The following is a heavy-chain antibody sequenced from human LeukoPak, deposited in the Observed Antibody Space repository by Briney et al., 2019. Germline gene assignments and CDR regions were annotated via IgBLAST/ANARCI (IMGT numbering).Heavy chain of an antibody. CDR3: AKSSKYGPYYMDV. J-gene: IGHJ6*03. V-gene: IGHV3-74*01. Sequence: GGSLRLSCAASGFTFSSYWMHWVRQAPGKGLVWVSRINSDGSTTTYADSVKGRFTISRDNAKNTLYLQMNSLRAEDMALYYCAKSSKYGPYYMDVWGKGTTVTVSS. D-gene: IGHD4-11*01. CDR1: GFTFSSYW. CDR2: INSDGSTT.